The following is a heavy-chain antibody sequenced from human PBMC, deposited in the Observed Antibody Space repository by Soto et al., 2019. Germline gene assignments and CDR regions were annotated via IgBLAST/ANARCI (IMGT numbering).Heavy chain of an antibody. CDR1: GFTFSSYA. V-gene: IGHV3-23*01. D-gene: IGHD1-26*01. CDR3: ARRGSGSHYDY. Sequence: EVQLLESGGGLVQPGGSLRLSCAASGFTFSSYAMRWVRQAPVKGLEWVSAISGSGGSTYYADSVKGRFTISRDNSKNPLYLQMNSLRAEATAVYYCARRGSGSHYDYWGQGTLVTVSS. CDR2: ISGSGGST. J-gene: IGHJ4*02.